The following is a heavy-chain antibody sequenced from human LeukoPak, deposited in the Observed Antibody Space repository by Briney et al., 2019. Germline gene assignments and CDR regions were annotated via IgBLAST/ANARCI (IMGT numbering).Heavy chain of an antibody. CDR2: IYYSGST. CDR3: ARDFGSYYGEYFQH. D-gene: IGHD1-26*01. J-gene: IGHJ1*01. V-gene: IGHV4-39*07. Sequence: SETLSLTCTVSGGSISSSSYYWGWIRQPPGKGLEWIGSIYYSGSTYYNPSLKSRVTISVDTSKNQFSLKLSSVAAADTAVYYCARDFGSYYGEYFQHWGQGTLVTVSS. CDR1: GGSISSSSYY.